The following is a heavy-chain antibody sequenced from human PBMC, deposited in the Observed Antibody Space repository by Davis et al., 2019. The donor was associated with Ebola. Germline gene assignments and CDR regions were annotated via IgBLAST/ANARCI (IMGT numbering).Heavy chain of an antibody. CDR2: IGSSDSNM. CDR1: GFIFSTYE. J-gene: IGHJ4*02. D-gene: IGHD2-15*01. Sequence: GGSLRLSCAASGFIFSTYEMNWVRQAPGKGLEWISYIGSSDSNMYYADSVKGRFTISRDNAKNSLYLQVTSLRAEDTAVYYCARGGRISYYFDYWGQGTLVTVSS. V-gene: IGHV3-48*03. CDR3: ARGGRISYYFDY.